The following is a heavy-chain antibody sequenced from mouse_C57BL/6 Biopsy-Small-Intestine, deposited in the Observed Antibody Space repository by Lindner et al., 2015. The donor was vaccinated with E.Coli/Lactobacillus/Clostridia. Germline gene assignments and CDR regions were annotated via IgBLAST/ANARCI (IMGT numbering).Heavy chain of an antibody. CDR1: GYTFINYD. CDR3: ARDSTRDWYFDL. D-gene: IGHD3-3*01. CDR2: MNPNTGST. Sequence: SVKVSCKTSGYTFINYDIHWVRQAPGQGLEWVGYMNPNTGSTGYAQKFQGRVVMTSDISMNTAYLELNRLQSDDTAVYYCARDSTRDWYFDLWGRGTLVTVSS. V-gene: IGHV1S29*02. J-gene: IGHJ1*01.